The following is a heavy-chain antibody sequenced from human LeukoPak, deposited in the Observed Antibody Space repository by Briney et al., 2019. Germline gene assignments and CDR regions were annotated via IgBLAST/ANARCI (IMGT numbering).Heavy chain of an antibody. CDR1: GYSITSYW. V-gene: IGHV5-51*01. CDR3: ARGQDDYVWGSLFDY. Sequence: GESLKISCKGSGYSITSYWIGWVRQMPGKGLEWMGIIYPGDSDTRYSPSFQGQVTISADKSISTAYLQWSSLKASDTAMYYCARGQDDYVWGSLFDYWGQGTLVTVSS. J-gene: IGHJ4*02. CDR2: IYPGDSDT. D-gene: IGHD3-16*01.